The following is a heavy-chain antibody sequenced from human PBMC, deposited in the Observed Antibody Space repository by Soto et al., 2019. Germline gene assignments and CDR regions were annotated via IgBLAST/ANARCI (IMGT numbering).Heavy chain of an antibody. D-gene: IGHD3-3*01. Sequence: QVHLQQWGAGLLKPSETLSLTCAVYGGSFGGYYCSWIRQTPGQGLEWIGEITHSGSTNYNPSLKSRVMISVDTSKNQFSLKLSSVTAADTAVYYCARVPTGPMTIFGVLMTYYFAYLGQGTLVNVPS. V-gene: IGHV4-34*01. CDR2: ITHSGST. CDR3: ARVPTGPMTIFGVLMTYYFAY. CDR1: GGSFGGYY. J-gene: IGHJ4*02.